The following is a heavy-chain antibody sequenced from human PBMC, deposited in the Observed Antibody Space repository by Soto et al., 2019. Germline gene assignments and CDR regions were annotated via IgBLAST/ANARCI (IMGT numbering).Heavy chain of an antibody. V-gene: IGHV3-30*18. CDR1: GFTFSSYG. Sequence: ESGGGVVQPGRSLRLSCAASGFTFSSYGMHWVRQAPGKGLEWVAVISYDGSNKYYADSVKGRFTISRDNSKNTLYLQMNSLRAEDTAVYYCAKDLSATYYDILTGYYTYYGMDVWGQGTTVTVSS. CDR2: ISYDGSNK. D-gene: IGHD3-9*01. CDR3: AKDLSATYYDILTGYYTYYGMDV. J-gene: IGHJ6*02.